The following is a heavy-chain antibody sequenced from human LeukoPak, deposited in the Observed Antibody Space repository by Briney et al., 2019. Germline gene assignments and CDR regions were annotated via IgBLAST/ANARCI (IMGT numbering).Heavy chain of an antibody. Sequence: PSETLSLTCAVYGGSFSGYYWSWIRQPPGKGLEWIGEINHSGSTNYNPSLKSRVTISVDTSKNQFSLKLSSVTAADTAVYYCARGQNVDTAMVTPFDPWGQGILVTVSS. J-gene: IGHJ5*02. D-gene: IGHD5-18*01. V-gene: IGHV4-34*01. CDR2: INHSGST. CDR1: GGSFSGYY. CDR3: ARGQNVDTAMVTPFDP.